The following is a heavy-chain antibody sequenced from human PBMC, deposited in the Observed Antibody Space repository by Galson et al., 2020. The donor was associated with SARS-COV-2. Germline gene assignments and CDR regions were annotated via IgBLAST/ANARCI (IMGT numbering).Heavy chain of an antibody. CDR2: IRYDGSNK. CDR1: GFTFSSYG. D-gene: IGHD3-16*01. V-gene: IGHV3-30*02. Sequence: GGSLRLSCAASGFTFSSYGMHWVRQAPGKGLEWVAFIRYDGSNKYYADSVKGRFTISRDNSKNTLYLQMNSLRAEDTAVYYCAKDAKANIWGSFSHGFDYWGQGTLVTVSS. CDR3: AKDAKANIWGSFSHGFDY. J-gene: IGHJ4*02.